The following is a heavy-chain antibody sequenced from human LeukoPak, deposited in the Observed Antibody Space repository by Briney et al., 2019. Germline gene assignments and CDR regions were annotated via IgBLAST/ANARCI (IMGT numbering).Heavy chain of an antibody. J-gene: IGHJ4*02. CDR2: INHSGST. V-gene: IGHV4-34*01. Sequence: PSETLSLTCAVYGGSFSGYYWSWIRQPPGKGLEWIGEINHSGSTNYNPSPKSRVTISVDTSKNQFSLKLSSVTAADTAVYYCARVPFYYYGSGSYYIDYWGQGTLVTVSS. D-gene: IGHD3-10*01. CDR3: ARVPFYYYGSGSYYIDY. CDR1: GGSFSGYY.